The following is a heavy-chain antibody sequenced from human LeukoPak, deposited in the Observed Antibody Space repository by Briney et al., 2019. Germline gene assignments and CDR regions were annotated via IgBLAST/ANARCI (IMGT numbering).Heavy chain of an antibody. Sequence: APVKVSCKASGYTFTDYFLHWVRQAPGQGLECMGWINPHSGDTNYAQKFQGRVTVTRDTSISTAYMELSRLRSDDTAVYYCARDRGGFTLVRGVSITGAFDIWGQGTMVTVSS. V-gene: IGHV1-2*02. J-gene: IGHJ3*02. CDR2: INPHSGDT. CDR3: ARDRGGFTLVRGVSITGAFDI. CDR1: GYTFTDYF. D-gene: IGHD3-10*01.